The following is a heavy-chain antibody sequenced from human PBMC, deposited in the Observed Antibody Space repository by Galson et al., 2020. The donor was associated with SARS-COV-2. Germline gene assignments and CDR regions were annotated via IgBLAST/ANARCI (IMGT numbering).Heavy chain of an antibody. Sequence: ASETLSLTCAVSGGSISSSNWWSWVRQPPGKGLEWIGEIYHSGSTNYNPSLKSRVTISVDKSKNQFSLKLSSVTAADTAVYYCARADSSSWYGGYYFDYWGQGTLVTVSS. D-gene: IGHD6-13*01. CDR3: ARADSSSWYGGYYFDY. V-gene: IGHV4-4*02. CDR2: IYHSGST. J-gene: IGHJ4*02. CDR1: GGSISSSNW.